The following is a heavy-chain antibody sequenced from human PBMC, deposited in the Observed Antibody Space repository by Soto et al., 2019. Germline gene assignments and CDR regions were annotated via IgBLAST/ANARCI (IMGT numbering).Heavy chain of an antibody. Sequence: GGSLRLSCAASGFTFSSYSMNWVRQAPGKGLERVSYISSSSSTIYYADSVKGRFTISRDNAKNSLYLQMNSLRAEDTAVYYCARAGFVVVVAAPLYYYMDVWGKGTTVTVSS. J-gene: IGHJ6*03. CDR3: ARAGFVVVVAAPLYYYMDV. D-gene: IGHD2-15*01. CDR2: ISSSSSTI. V-gene: IGHV3-48*01. CDR1: GFTFSSYS.